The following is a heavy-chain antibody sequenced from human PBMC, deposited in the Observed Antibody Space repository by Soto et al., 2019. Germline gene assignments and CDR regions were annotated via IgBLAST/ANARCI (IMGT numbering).Heavy chain of an antibody. CDR1: GFTFSSYA. D-gene: IGHD3-10*01. CDR2: ISGSGGST. J-gene: IGHJ4*02. Sequence: EVQLLESGGGLVQPGGSLRLSCAASGFTFSSYAMSWVRQAPGKGLEWVSAISGSGGSTYYADSVKGRFTISRDNSKNTLYLQMNSLRAEDTAVYYCAKDLWRGVLEYADGDYFDYWGQGTLVTVSS. V-gene: IGHV3-23*01. CDR3: AKDLWRGVLEYADGDYFDY.